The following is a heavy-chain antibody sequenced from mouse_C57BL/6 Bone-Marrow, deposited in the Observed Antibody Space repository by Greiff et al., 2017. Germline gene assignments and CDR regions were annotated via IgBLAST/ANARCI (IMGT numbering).Heavy chain of an antibody. CDR1: GYTFTSYW. J-gene: IGHJ2*01. CDR2: IDPSDSYT. Sequence: VQLQQPGAELVRPGTSVKLSCKASGYTFTSYWMNWVKQRPGQGLEWIGVIDPSDSYTNYNQKFKGKATMAVDTSSRTVYMQVSSLESEDSSDYSCGYSFHFHDCYQGTALTVTS. V-gene: IGHV1-59*01. CDR3: GYSFHFHD. D-gene: IGHD3-1*01.